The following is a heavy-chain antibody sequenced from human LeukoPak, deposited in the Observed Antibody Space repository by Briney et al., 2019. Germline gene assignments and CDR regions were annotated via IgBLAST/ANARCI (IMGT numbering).Heavy chain of an antibody. CDR1: RGSISDYY. CDR3: ARVVALAMVRGSYYMDV. CDR2: NYHSGTT. J-gene: IGHJ6*03. V-gene: IGHV4-59*01. D-gene: IGHD3-10*01. Sequence: SETLSLTCTVSRGSISDYYWSWIRQSPGKGLEWMGYNYHSGTTNYNPSLKSRVTISVDTSKNQFSLKLSSVTAADTAVYYCARVVALAMVRGSYYMDVWGKGTTVTVSS.